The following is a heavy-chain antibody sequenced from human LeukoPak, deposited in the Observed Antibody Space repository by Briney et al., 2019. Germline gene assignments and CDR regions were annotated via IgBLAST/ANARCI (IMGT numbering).Heavy chain of an antibody. CDR1: GFTFSSFA. V-gene: IGHV3-23*01. J-gene: IGHJ6*02. CDR3: ATSWGPDTSAFRWGRDGMDV. CDR2: ISKSGDHT. D-gene: IGHD3-16*01. Sequence: GGSLRLSCAASGFTFSSFALSWVRQAPGKGLEWVSAISKSGDHTYYAASAKGRFTIYRDNSKNTQYLQMNSLRAEDTAVYYCATSWGPDTSAFRWGRDGMDVWGQGTTVIVS.